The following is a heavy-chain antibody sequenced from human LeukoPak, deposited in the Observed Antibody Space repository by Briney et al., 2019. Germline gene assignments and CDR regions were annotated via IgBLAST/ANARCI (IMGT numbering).Heavy chain of an antibody. CDR3: ARGGTDVYSNFDY. J-gene: IGHJ4*02. V-gene: IGHV1-18*01. CDR2: ISAYNGNT. CDR1: GYTFTSYG. D-gene: IGHD2-21*01. Sequence: ASVKVSCKASGYTFTSYGISWVRQAPGQGREWVGWISAYNGNTDYAQKLQGSVTMTTDTSTGTAYMELRSLRSDDTAVYYCARGGTDVYSNFDYWGQGTLVTVSS.